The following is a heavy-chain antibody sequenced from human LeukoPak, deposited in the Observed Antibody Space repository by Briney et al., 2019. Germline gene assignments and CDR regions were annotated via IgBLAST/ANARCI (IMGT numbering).Heavy chain of an antibody. V-gene: IGHV3-7*03. D-gene: IGHD6-25*01. CDR3: AKGSAAGRPYYFDY. J-gene: IGHJ4*02. CDR2: MRRDGNEI. Sequence: GGSLRLSCSASGFTFSTYWMSWVRQAPGKGLEWVANMRRDGNEIYYLDSVRGRFTISKDSSKTILYLQMNSLRAEDAAVYFCAKGSAAGRPYYFDYWGQGTLVTVSS. CDR1: GFTFSTYW.